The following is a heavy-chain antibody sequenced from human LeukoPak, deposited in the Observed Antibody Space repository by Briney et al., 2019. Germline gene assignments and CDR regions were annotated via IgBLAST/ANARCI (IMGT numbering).Heavy chain of an antibody. J-gene: IGHJ5*01. CDR1: GFTFSDYY. Sequence: GGSLRLSCAASGFTFSDYYMSWIRQAPGKGLEWVSYISSSGSTIYYADSVKGRFTISRNNAQNSLYLQMNTLRADDTAVYYCARDLGYSQFDSWGQGTLVTVSS. CDR3: ARDLGYSQFDS. D-gene: IGHD5-18*01. CDR2: ISSSGSTI. V-gene: IGHV3-11*04.